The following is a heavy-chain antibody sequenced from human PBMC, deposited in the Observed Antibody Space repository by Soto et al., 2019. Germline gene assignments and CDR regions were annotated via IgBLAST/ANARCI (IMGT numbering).Heavy chain of an antibody. V-gene: IGHV3-7*03. D-gene: IGHD1-20*01. CDR3: ARDEGVPINCRFDY. J-gene: IGHJ4*02. Sequence: GGSLRLSCAASGFSFSSYSMSWIRQAPGKGLEWLAHIHENGHFKFYVDSVKGRFTISSDDALNSLYLQMNSLRAEDTAMYYCARDEGVPINCRFDYLGRGTLVTVSS. CDR2: IHENGHFK. CDR1: GFSFSSYS.